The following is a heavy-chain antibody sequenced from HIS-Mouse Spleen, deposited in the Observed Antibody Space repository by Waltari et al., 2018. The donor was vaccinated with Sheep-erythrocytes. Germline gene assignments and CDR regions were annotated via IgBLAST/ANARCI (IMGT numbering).Heavy chain of an antibody. CDR2: IYYSGST. V-gene: IGHV4-31*03. D-gene: IGHD2-8*01. J-gene: IGHJ1*01. Sequence: QVQLQESGPGLVKPSQPLSLTCTLSGGSISSGGSYWSWTRPHPGQGVEWIGYIYYSGSTYYNPSLKSRVTISVDPSKNQFSLKLSSVTAADTAVYYCAREGGNCTNGVCYRYFQHWGQGTLVTVSS. CDR3: AREGGNCTNGVCYRYFQH. CDR1: GGSISSGGSY.